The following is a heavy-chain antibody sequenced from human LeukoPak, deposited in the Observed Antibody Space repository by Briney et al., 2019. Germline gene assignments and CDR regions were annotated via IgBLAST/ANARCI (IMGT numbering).Heavy chain of an antibody. V-gene: IGHV3-21*01. CDR1: GFTFSSDN. D-gene: IGHD2-8*01. CDR2: ISAGSGYI. Sequence: GGSLRLSCEASGFTFSSDNMSWVRQVPGKGLEWVSTISAGSGYIYYADSVKGRFTISRDDARNSLNLQMNSLRVEDTAVYYCAGGSCTLTPCYIRAQFFQHWGQGTLVTVSS. CDR3: AGGSCTLTPCYIRAQFFQH. J-gene: IGHJ1*01.